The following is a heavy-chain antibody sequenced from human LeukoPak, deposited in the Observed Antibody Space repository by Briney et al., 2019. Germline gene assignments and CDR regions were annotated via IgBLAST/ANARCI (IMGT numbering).Heavy chain of an antibody. Sequence: ASVKVSCKASGYTFTGYYMHWVRQAPGQGLEWMGWINPNSGGTNYAQKFQGRVTMTRDTSISTAYMELSRLRSDDTAVYYGARDAQWELRAFDVWGQGTVVIVSS. V-gene: IGHV1-2*02. D-gene: IGHD1-26*01. CDR3: ARDAQWELRAFDV. CDR1: GYTFTGYY. CDR2: INPNSGGT. J-gene: IGHJ3*01.